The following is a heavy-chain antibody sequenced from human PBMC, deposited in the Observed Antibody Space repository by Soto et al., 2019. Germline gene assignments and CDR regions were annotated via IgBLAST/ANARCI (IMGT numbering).Heavy chain of an antibody. CDR1: GGSINNHY. J-gene: IGHJ4*02. CDR2: IYYTGST. D-gene: IGHD3-10*01. V-gene: IGHV4-59*11. CDR3: ARGDYYGSGSHYNVSGPPSPQPLDY. Sequence: PSETLSLTCTVSGGSINNHYWSWIRQPPGKGLEWIGYIYYTGSTNYNPSLKSRVTISVDTSKNQFSLNLTSLTAADTAIYYCARGDYYGSGSHYNVSGPPSPQPLDYWGQGTLVTVSS.